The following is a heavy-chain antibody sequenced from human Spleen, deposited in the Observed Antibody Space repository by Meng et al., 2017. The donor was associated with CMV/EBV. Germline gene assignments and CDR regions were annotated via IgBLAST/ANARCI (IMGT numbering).Heavy chain of an antibody. J-gene: IGHJ4*02. V-gene: IGHV1-18*01. CDR1: GSTFTSNG. D-gene: IGHD2-21*02. CDR2: ISGYNGNT. Sequence: QFKLWQFGPEVKKPGASGKISCKASGSTFTSNGISWVRQAPGQGLEWMGWISGYNGNTKYAQKFQGRVTMTTDTSTSTAYMELRSLTSDDTAVYYCARAPIFTGGDCSHWGQGTLVTVSS. CDR3: ARAPIFTGGDCSH.